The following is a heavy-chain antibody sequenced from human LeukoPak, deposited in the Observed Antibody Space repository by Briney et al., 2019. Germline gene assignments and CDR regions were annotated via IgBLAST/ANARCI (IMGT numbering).Heavy chain of an antibody. D-gene: IGHD3-10*01. Sequence: PSETLSLTCAVYGGSFSGYYWSWLRQPPGKGLEWIGEINHSGSTNYNPSLKSRVTISVDTSKNQFSLKLSSVTAADTAVYYCARGRGTLVWEYYFDYWGQGTLVTVSS. V-gene: IGHV4-34*01. CDR2: INHSGST. CDR3: ARGRGTLVWEYYFDY. J-gene: IGHJ4*02. CDR1: GGSFSGYY.